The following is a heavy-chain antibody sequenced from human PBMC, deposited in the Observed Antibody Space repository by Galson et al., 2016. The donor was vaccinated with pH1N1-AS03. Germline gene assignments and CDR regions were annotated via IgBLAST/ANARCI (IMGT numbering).Heavy chain of an antibody. J-gene: IGHJ4*02. Sequence: SLRLSCAASGFTLSNYWMHWVRQAPGKGLVWVSRINSDGSYTNYADSVWGRFTISRDNARNSLYLQMDSLRAEDTAVYYCARDRDGSDYFGSWGQGTLVTVSS. CDR2: INSDGSYT. V-gene: IGHV3-74*01. D-gene: IGHD5-24*01. CDR3: ARDRDGSDYFGS. CDR1: GFTLSNYW.